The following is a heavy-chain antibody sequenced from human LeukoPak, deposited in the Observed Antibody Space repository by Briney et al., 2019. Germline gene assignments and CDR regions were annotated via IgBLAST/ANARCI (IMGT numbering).Heavy chain of an antibody. V-gene: IGHV3-66*01. D-gene: IGHD3-10*01. CDR1: GFTVSTNY. Sequence: GGSLRLSCVAPGFTVSTNYMSWVRQAPGKGLEWVSVIHTGGSIFHADSVKGRFTISRDNSKITVYLQMNSLRAEDTAVYYCARVDGYYGSGSWFDPWGQGTLVTVSS. CDR2: IHTGGSI. J-gene: IGHJ5*02. CDR3: ARVDGYYGSGSWFDP.